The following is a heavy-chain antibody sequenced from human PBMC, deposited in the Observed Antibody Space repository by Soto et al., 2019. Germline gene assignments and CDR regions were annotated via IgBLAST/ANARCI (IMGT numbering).Heavy chain of an antibody. CDR3: ARERYCSGGSCYRNWFDP. J-gene: IGHJ5*02. D-gene: IGHD2-15*01. CDR1: GGTFSSYA. Sequence: QVQLVQSGAEVKKPGSSVKVSCKASGGTFSSYAISWVRQAPGQGLEWMGGIIPIFGTANYAQKFQGRVTIPADESTSTAYMERSSLRSEDTAVYYCARERYCSGGSCYRNWFDPWGQGTLVTVSS. V-gene: IGHV1-69*12. CDR2: IIPIFGTA.